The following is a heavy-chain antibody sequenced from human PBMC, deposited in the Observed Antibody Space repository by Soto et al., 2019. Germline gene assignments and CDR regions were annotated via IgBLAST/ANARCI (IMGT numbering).Heavy chain of an antibody. CDR3: ARALAVGAPRLRAFDL. D-gene: IGHD6-19*01. Sequence: EVQLEESGGGLVQPGGSLRLSCAGSGFILSSHDMHWVRQVTGNGLAWVSAIGFTGDAYYSDSVKGRFTISRENAKNSLDLQISSLRVEDTAVYYCARALAVGAPRLRAFDLWGLGTMVTVSS. CDR2: IGFTGDA. V-gene: IGHV3-13*01. J-gene: IGHJ3*01. CDR1: GFILSSHD.